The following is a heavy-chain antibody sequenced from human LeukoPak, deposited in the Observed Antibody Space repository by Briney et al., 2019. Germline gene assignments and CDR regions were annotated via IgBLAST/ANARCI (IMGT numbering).Heavy chain of an antibody. CDR2: INHSGST. J-gene: IGHJ4*02. CDR3: ARGRASIVVVPAATPFDY. Sequence: PSETLSLTCTVSGYSISSGYYWSWIRQPPGKGLEWIGEINHSGSTNYNPSLKSRVTISVDTSKNQFSLKLSSVTAADTAVYYCARGRASIVVVPAATPFDYWGQGTLVTVSS. V-gene: IGHV4-38-2*02. D-gene: IGHD2-2*01. CDR1: GYSISSGYY.